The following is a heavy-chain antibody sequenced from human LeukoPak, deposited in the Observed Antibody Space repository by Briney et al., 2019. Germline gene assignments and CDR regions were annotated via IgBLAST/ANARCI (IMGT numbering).Heavy chain of an antibody. CDR3: ARNSGISYGYPFDF. J-gene: IGHJ4*02. Sequence: SETLXXXXXXXXXXINSYYWNWIRQPPGKGLEWIGYIYYSGSTNYNPSLESRVTMSRDASKNQFSLKLTSVTAADTAVYYCARNSGISYGYPFDFWGRGTLVTVSS. CDR1: XXXINSYY. CDR2: IYYSGST. D-gene: IGHD5-18*01. V-gene: IGHV4-59*08.